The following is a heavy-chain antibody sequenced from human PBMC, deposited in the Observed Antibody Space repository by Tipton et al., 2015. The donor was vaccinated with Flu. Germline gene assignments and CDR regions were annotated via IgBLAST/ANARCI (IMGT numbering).Heavy chain of an antibody. CDR2: ISAYNGYT. D-gene: IGHD1-26*01. Sequence: QVQLVQSGAEVKQPGASVKLSCKASDYTFTKYGISWLRQAPGQGLEWMGWISAYNGYTDFAQKFQGRVTMTTDTSVSTAYMELRSLRPDDTAVYYCARTNSGSYGWLDPWGQGTLVTVSS. V-gene: IGHV1-18*04. J-gene: IGHJ5*02. CDR1: DYTFTKYG. CDR3: ARTNSGSYGWLDP.